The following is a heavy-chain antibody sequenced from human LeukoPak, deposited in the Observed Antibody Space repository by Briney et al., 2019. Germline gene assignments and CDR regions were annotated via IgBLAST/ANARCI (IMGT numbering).Heavy chain of an antibody. CDR2: ISSSTSTI. J-gene: IGHJ3*02. V-gene: IGHV3-48*02. D-gene: IGHD2-15*01. CDR3: ARHGARLLDSFDM. Sequence: GGSLRLSCAASGFSFSRYSMNLVRLAPGKGLEGVSYISSSTSTIYYADSVKGRFTISRDNAKNSLYLQMNSLRDEDTAVYYCARHGARLLDSFDMWGQGTMVTVSS. CDR1: GFSFSRYS.